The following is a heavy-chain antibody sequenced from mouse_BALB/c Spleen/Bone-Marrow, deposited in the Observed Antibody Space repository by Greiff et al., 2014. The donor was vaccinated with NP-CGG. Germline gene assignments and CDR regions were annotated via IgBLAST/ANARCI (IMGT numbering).Heavy chain of an antibody. CDR3: ARYYYGSSYFDY. CDR2: IDPANGNT. V-gene: IGHV14-3*02. CDR1: GFNIKDTY. D-gene: IGHD1-1*01. Sequence: EVKLMESGAELVKPGASVKLSCTASGFNIKDTYMHWVKQRPEQGLEWIGRIDPANGNTKYDPKLQGKATITADTSSNTAYLQLSSLTSEDTAVYYCARYYYGSSYFDYWGQGTTLTVSS. J-gene: IGHJ2*01.